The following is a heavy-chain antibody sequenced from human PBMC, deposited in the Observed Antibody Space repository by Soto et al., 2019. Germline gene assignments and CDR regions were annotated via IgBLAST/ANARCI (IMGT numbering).Heavy chain of an antibody. CDR1: GGTFSSYA. CDR3: ATSTVGRSGIEEPNEEYYFDY. V-gene: IGHV1-69*13. Sequence: GASVKVSCKASGGTFSSYAISWVRQAPGQGLEWMGGIIPIFGTANYAQKFQGRVTITADESTSTAYMELSSLRSEDTAVYYCATSTVGRSGIEEPNEEYYFDYWGQGTLVTVSS. J-gene: IGHJ4*02. D-gene: IGHD2-15*01. CDR2: IIPIFGTA.